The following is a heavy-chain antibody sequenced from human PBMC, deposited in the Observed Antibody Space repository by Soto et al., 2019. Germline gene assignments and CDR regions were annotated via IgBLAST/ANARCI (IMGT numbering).Heavy chain of an antibody. CDR1: GGSIISYY. J-gene: IGHJ4*02. V-gene: IGHV4-59*08. CDR3: ARHHDS. CDR2: IYYSGST. Sequence: SETLSLTCTVSGGSIISYYWSWILQPPGKGLEWIGYIYYSGSTNYNPSLKSRVTISVETSKNQFSLKLSSVTAADTAVYYCARHHDSWGQGTLVTVSS.